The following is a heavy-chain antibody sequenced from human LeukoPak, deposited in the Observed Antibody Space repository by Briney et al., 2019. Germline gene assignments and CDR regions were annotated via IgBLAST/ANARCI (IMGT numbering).Heavy chain of an antibody. J-gene: IGHJ6*02. D-gene: IGHD2-15*01. Sequence: SVKVSCKASGGTFTTYSISWVRQAPGQGLEWMGRTIPLLRMTNYAQRFQGRVTTIADKSTSTAHLELSGLRSEDTAVYYCARDAYMNDRWFYRMDVWGQGTTIIVSS. CDR3: ARDAYMNDRWFYRMDV. V-gene: IGHV1-69*04. CDR2: TIPLLRMT. CDR1: GGTFTTYS.